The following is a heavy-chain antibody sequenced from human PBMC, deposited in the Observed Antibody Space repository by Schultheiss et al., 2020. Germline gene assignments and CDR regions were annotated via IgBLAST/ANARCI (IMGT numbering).Heavy chain of an antibody. Sequence: ALVKVSCKASGYTFTSYAMHWVRQAPGQRLEWMGWMNPNSGNTGYAQKFQGRVTMTRNTSISTAYMELSSLRSEDTAVYYCAIEYGDWDQGDYYYYMDVWGKGTTVTVSS. V-gene: IGHV1-8*02. CDR2: MNPNSGNT. CDR1: GYTFTSYA. D-gene: IGHD4-17*01. CDR3: AIEYGDWDQGDYYYYMDV. J-gene: IGHJ6*03.